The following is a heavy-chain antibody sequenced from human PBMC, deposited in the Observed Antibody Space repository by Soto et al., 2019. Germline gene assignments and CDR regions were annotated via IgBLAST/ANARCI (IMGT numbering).Heavy chain of an antibody. CDR3: ARGGNEHSSSSFIDY. CDR1: GYTFRKYA. J-gene: IGHJ4*02. V-gene: IGHV1-3*01. Sequence: GASVKVSCKASGYTFRKYAMHWVRQAPGQRLEWMGWINAGNGNTKYSQKFQGRVTITRDTSATTAYMELSSLRSEDTTVYYCARGGNEHSSSSFIDYWGQGTLVTVSS. CDR2: INAGNGNT. D-gene: IGHD6-6*01.